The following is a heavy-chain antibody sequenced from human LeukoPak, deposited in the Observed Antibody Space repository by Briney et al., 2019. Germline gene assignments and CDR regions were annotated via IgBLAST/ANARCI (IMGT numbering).Heavy chain of an antibody. Sequence: SGTLSLTCAVSGGSISSSNWWSWVRQPPGKGLEWIGEIYHSGSTNYNPSLKSRVTISVDTSKNQFSLKLSSVTAADTAMYYCARGTSGYCSGGSCSLAHFDYWGQGTLVTVSS. V-gene: IGHV4-4*02. CDR1: GGSISSSNW. D-gene: IGHD2-15*01. J-gene: IGHJ4*02. CDR3: ARGTSGYCSGGSCSLAHFDY. CDR2: IYHSGST.